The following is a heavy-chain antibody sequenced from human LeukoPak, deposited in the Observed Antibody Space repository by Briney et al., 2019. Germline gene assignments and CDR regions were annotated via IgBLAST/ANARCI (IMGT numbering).Heavy chain of an antibody. J-gene: IGHJ4*02. CDR2: INHSGST. Sequence: SETLSLTCAVYGGSFSGYYWSWIRQPPGKGLEWIGEINHSGSTNYNPSLKSRVTISVDTSKNQFSLKLSSVTAADTAVYYCAVRKTYLPFDYWGQGTLATVSS. D-gene: IGHD3-10*01. CDR1: GGSFSGYY. V-gene: IGHV4-34*01. CDR3: AVRKTYLPFDY.